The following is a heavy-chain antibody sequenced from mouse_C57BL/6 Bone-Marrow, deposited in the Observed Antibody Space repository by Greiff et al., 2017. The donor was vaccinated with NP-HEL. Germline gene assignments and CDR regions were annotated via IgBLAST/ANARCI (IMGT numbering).Heavy chain of an antibody. CDR2: IYPGGGYT. CDR1: GYTFTNYW. CDR3: ARSRFYGSSFFWYFDV. V-gene: IGHV1-63*01. J-gene: IGHJ1*03. Sequence: QVHVKQSGAELVRPGTSVKMSCKASGYTFTNYWIGWAKQRPGHGLEWIGDIYPGGGYTNYNEKFKGKATLTADKSSSTAYMQFSSLTSEDSAIYYCARSRFYGSSFFWYFDVWGTGTTVTVSS. D-gene: IGHD1-1*01.